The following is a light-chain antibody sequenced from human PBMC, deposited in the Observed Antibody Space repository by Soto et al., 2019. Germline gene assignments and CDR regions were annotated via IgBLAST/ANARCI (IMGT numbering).Light chain of an antibody. CDR3: QAWDSNSVV. CDR1: KLGDKF. J-gene: IGLJ3*02. Sequence: SYELTQPPSVSVSPGQTARITCSGIKLGDKFACWYQQKAGQSPVLMIYEDDKRPSGIPERFSGSNSGNTATLTISGTQATDEADYYCQAWDSNSVVFGGGTKLTVL. CDR2: EDD. V-gene: IGLV3-1*01.